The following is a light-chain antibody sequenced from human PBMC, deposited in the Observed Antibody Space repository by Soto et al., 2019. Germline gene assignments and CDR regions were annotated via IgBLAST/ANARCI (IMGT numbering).Light chain of an antibody. Sequence: VMTQSPLSLGVTPGEPASISCRSSQSLLHSNGYNYLDWYLQKPGQSPQLLIYLGSNRASGVPDRFSGSGSGTDFTLKISRVEAEDVGVYYCMQALQTPWTFGQGTKV. V-gene: IGKV2-28*01. CDR2: LGS. J-gene: IGKJ1*01. CDR3: MQALQTPWT. CDR1: QSLLHSNGYNY.